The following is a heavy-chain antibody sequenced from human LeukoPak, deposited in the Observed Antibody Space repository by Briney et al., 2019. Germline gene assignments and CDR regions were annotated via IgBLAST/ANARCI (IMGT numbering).Heavy chain of an antibody. J-gene: IGHJ6*02. CDR1: GFTFSSYE. Sequence: GGSLRLSCAASGFTFSSYEMNWVRQAPGKGLEWVSYISSSGSTIYYADSVKGRFTISRDNAKNSPYLRMSSLRAEDTAVYCCARVGHDSSGYYYYYYYGMDVWGQGTTVTVSS. D-gene: IGHD3-22*01. CDR3: ARVGHDSSGYYYYYYYGMDV. CDR2: ISSSGSTI. V-gene: IGHV3-48*03.